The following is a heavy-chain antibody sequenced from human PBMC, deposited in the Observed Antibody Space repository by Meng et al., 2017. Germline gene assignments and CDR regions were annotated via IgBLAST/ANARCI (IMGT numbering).Heavy chain of an antibody. D-gene: IGHD3-10*01. CDR1: GGSLSGYY. J-gene: IGHJ5*02. Sequence: HLQQLGAVLLKPSTTLFPPCAFYGGSLSGYYWSWIRQPPGKGLEWIGEINHSGSTNDNPSLKSRVTISVDTSKNQFSLKLSSVTAADTAVYYCARGRWRGNRFDPWGQGTLVTVSS. CDR3: ARGRWRGNRFDP. CDR2: INHSGST. V-gene: IGHV4-34*01.